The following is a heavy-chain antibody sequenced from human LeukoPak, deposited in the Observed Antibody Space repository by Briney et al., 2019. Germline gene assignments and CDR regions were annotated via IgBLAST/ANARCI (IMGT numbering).Heavy chain of an antibody. Sequence: GGSLRLSCAASGFTFEDYAMHWVRQAPGKGLEWVSGISWNSGSIGYADSVKGRFTISRDNAKNSLYLQMNSLRAEDTALYYCAKDNDFWSGYIDYWGQGTLVTVSS. D-gene: IGHD3-3*01. J-gene: IGHJ4*02. CDR3: AKDNDFWSGYIDY. V-gene: IGHV3-9*01. CDR1: GFTFEDYA. CDR2: ISWNSGSI.